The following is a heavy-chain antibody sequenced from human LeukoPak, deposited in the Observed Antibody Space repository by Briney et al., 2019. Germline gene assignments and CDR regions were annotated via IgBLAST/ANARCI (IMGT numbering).Heavy chain of an antibody. V-gene: IGHV3-66*01. CDR1: EFSVGSNY. D-gene: IGHD2-21*02. CDR2: IYSGGST. Sequence: GGSLRLSCAASEFSVGSNYMTWVRQAPGKGLEWVSLIYSGGSTYYADSVKGRFTISRDNSKNTLYLQMNSLRAEDTAVYYCARSRSIYCGGDCYLVYWGQGTLVTVSS. CDR3: ARSRSIYCGGDCYLVY. J-gene: IGHJ4*02.